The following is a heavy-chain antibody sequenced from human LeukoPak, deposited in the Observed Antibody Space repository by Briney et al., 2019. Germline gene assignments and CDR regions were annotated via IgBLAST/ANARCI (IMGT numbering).Heavy chain of an antibody. Sequence: PSETLSLTCTVSGGSITGYYWSWIREPPGKGLEWIGYIYYSVSTNYNPSLKSRVTISVDTAKNQFSLKLSSVTAADTAVYYCARHVRRREDAFDIWGQGTMVTVSS. CDR2: IYYSVST. CDR3: ARHVRRREDAFDI. J-gene: IGHJ3*02. CDR1: GGSITGYY. V-gene: IGHV4-59*01.